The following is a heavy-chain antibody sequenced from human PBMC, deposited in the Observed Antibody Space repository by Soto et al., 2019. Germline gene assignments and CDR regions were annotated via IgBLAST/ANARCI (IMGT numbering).Heavy chain of an antibody. Sequence: QMHLQQWGAGLLKPSETLSLTCAVYGGSFSGYYWSWIRQSPGKGLEWIGEINHSGNTNYSPSLKSRVTISVATSKTQFSLNLSSVTAADTAVYYCARGGEYSTSFHYWGQGTLVTVSS. CDR3: ARGGEYSTSFHY. V-gene: IGHV4-34*01. D-gene: IGHD6-6*01. J-gene: IGHJ4*02. CDR1: GGSFSGYY. CDR2: INHSGNT.